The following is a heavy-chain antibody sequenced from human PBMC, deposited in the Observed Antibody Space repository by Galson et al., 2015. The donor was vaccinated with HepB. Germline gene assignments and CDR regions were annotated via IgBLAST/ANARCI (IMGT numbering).Heavy chain of an antibody. V-gene: IGHV3-11*06. Sequence: SLRLSCAASGFTFSDYYMSWIRQAPGKGLEWVSYISSSSSYTNYADSVKGRFTISRDNAKNSLYLQMNSLRAEDTAVYYCARAGQLVRSAVDYWGQGTLVTVSS. J-gene: IGHJ4*02. CDR1: GFTFSDYY. CDR3: ARAGQLVRSAVDY. D-gene: IGHD6-6*01. CDR2: ISSSSSYT.